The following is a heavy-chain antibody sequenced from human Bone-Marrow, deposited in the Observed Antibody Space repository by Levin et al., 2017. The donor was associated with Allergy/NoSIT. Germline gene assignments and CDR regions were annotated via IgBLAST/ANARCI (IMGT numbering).Heavy chain of an antibody. D-gene: IGHD3-10*01. Sequence: GGSLRLSCAASGFTFSNAWMTWVRQAPGKGLEWVGRIKKKTDGGTIDYAASVKGRFTISRDDSKNTLYLQMNSLKTEDTAMYYCTTEKGEGFDPWGQGTLVTVSS. J-gene: IGHJ5*02. CDR1: GFTFSNAW. CDR2: IKKKTDGGTI. CDR3: TTEKGEGFDP. V-gene: IGHV3-15*01.